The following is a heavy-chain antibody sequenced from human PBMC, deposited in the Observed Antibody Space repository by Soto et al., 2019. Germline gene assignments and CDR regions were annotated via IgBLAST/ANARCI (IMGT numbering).Heavy chain of an antibody. D-gene: IGHD2-21*01. J-gene: IGHJ6*02. Sequence: VLLEQSGAEVKEPGSSVKVSCKTSGGTFSNFAISWVRLAPGQGLEWMGVIIPKFSAPTYAQKFQGRVMITADESTSTAYMELSSLRSEDTAVYFCGRDRVMRGNSYYYGMDVWGQGTTVIVSS. V-gene: IGHV1-69*12. CDR3: GRDRVMRGNSYYYGMDV. CDR1: GGTFSNFA. CDR2: IIPKFSAP.